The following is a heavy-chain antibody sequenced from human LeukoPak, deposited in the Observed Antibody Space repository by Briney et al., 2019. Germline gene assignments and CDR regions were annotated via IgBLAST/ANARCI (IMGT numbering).Heavy chain of an antibody. CDR3: VRMTVRGVISP. Sequence: ASVKVSCKASGYTFTNHDINWERQATGQGLEWMGWMNPNSGNTGYSQNFQGRLTITRDTSISTAYMELSSLRSDDTAVYYCVRMTVRGVISPWGQGTRVTVSS. D-gene: IGHD3-10*01. V-gene: IGHV1-8*03. CDR1: GYTFTNHD. J-gene: IGHJ5*02. CDR2: MNPNSGNT.